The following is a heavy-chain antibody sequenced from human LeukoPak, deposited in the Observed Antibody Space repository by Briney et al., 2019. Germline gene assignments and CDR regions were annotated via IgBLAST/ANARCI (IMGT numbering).Heavy chain of an antibody. D-gene: IGHD5-18*01. V-gene: IGHV4-30-4*01. CDR1: GGSISSGDYY. CDR2: IYYSGST. CDR3: ASQKGYSYGFDY. Sequence: SQTLSLTCTVSGGSISSGDYYWSWIRRPPGKGLEWIGYIYYSGSTYYNPSLKSRVTISVDTSKNQFSLKLSSVTAADTAVYYCASQKGYSYGFDYWGQGTLVTVSS. J-gene: IGHJ4*02.